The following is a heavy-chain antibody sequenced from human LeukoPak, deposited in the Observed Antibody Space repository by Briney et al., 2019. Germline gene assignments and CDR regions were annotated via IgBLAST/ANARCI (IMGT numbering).Heavy chain of an antibody. CDR2: IQDDGATT. Sequence: ARSLRLSCAASGLTFSNFPMHWVRQAPGKGLEWVALIQDDGATTNYADSVRGRFTISRDNSKSTVYLQMNSLKPDDTAVYYCATQSITLVVVISPFDYWGQGTLFTVSS. CDR1: GLTFSNFP. V-gene: IGHV3-30*02. J-gene: IGHJ4*02. CDR3: ATQSITLVVVISPFDY. D-gene: IGHD3-22*01.